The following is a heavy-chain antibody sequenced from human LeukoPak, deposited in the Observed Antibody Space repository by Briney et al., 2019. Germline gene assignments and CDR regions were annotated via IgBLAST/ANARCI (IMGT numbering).Heavy chain of an antibody. V-gene: IGHV1-2*02. J-gene: IGHJ4*02. D-gene: IGHD3-22*01. CDR3: ARYADYYDSSGYFGY. CDR1: GYTFTVYY. CDR2: ISPNGGGT. Sequence: GSVKVSCKASGYTFTVYYMRWVRQAPGQGLEWMGWISPNGGGTNYAQKFQGRVTMTRDTSISTAYMELSRLRSDDTSVYYCARYADYYDSSGYFGYWGQGTLVTVSS.